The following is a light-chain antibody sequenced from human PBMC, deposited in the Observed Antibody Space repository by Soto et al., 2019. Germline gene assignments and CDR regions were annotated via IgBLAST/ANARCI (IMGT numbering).Light chain of an antibody. Sequence: DLQMTQSPSSLSASVGDRVTITCRASQGIYNFLAWFQQKPGKVPTLLIYAASTLRSGVPSRFSGSGSGTDFTLTISSLQPEDVATYYCQKYNTAPLTFGGGTKVEIK. CDR1: QGIYNF. CDR2: AAS. J-gene: IGKJ4*01. CDR3: QKYNTAPLT. V-gene: IGKV1-27*01.